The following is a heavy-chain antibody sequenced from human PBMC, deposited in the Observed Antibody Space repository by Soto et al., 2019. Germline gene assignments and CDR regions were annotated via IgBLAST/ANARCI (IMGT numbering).Heavy chain of an antibody. CDR1: GFTFSSYA. J-gene: IGHJ2*01. CDR3: AKEPVAPYWYFDL. Sequence: GGSLRLSCAASGFTFSSYAMSWVRQAPGKGLEWISAITNSGGSTYYADSVKGRFTISRDNSKNTLYLQMNSLRAEDTAVYNCAKEPVAPYWYFDLWGRCTLVTVSS. V-gene: IGHV3-23*01. CDR2: ITNSGGST.